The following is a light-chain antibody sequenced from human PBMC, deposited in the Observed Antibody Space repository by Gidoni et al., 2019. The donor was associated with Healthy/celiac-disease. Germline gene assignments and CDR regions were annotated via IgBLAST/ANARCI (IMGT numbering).Light chain of an antibody. V-gene: IGKV1-9*01. CDR3: QQLNSYPRT. CDR2: AAS. J-gene: IGKJ2*01. CDR1: QGISSY. Sequence: DLQLTQSPSFLSASVGDRVTITCRASQGISSYLAWYQQKPGKAPKLLIYAASTLQSGVPSRFSGSGSGTEFTLTISSLQPEDFATYYCQQLNSYPRTCXXXTKLEIK.